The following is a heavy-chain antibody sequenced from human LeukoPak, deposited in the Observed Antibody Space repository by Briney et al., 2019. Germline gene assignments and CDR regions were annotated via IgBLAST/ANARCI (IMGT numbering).Heavy chain of an antibody. CDR2: ISSSSTYI. Sequence: GGSLRLSCAASGFTFSDTWMNWVRQAPGKGLEWVSYISSSSTYIYYADSVKGRFTISRDNAKNSLYLQMNSLRAEDTAVYYCARVYSQSNWFDPWGQGTLVTVSS. D-gene: IGHD2-15*01. CDR1: GFTFSDTW. CDR3: ARVYSQSNWFDP. J-gene: IGHJ5*02. V-gene: IGHV3-21*04.